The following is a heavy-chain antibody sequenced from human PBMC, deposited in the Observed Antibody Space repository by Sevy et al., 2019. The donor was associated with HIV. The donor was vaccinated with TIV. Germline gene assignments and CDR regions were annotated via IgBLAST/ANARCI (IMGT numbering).Heavy chain of an antibody. V-gene: IGHV3-7*01. CDR3: AIVVLAYSFGSVYSSYYGLDV. D-gene: IGHD3-10*01. Sequence: GGSLRLSCAASGFTFSTYWMTWVRQAPGKGLEWVANIREDGTEKYYVDSVKGRFTMSRDNAKDSLYLQMNSLRVDDTAVYYCAIVVLAYSFGSVYSSYYGLDVWGQGTTVTVSS. CDR1: GFTFSTYW. CDR2: IREDGTEK. J-gene: IGHJ6*02.